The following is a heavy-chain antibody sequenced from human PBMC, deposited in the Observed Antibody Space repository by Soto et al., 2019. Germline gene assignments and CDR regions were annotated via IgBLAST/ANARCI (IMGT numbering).Heavy chain of an antibody. CDR2: INPNSGDT. J-gene: IGHJ6*02. CDR3: AKGGAIVAAGTRVYLYNAMDV. Sequence: GASVKVSCKASGYTFTGYYVHWVRQAPGQGLEWMGWINPNSGDTYFAQRFHGRVTMNRDTSIGTAYMELRGLTSDDTAEYYCAKGGAIVAAGTRVYLYNAMDVWGQGTTVTVSS. D-gene: IGHD1-26*01. CDR1: GYTFTGYY. V-gene: IGHV1-2*02.